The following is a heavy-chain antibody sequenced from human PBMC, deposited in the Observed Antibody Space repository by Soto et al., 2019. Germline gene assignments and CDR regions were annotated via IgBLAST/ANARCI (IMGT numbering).Heavy chain of an antibody. J-gene: IGHJ4*02. CDR3: ARGPSSLTRFDY. CDR1: GFTFSSYA. V-gene: IGHV3-30-3*01. CDR2: ISYDGSNK. D-gene: IGHD2-2*01. Sequence: GGSLRLSCAASGFTFSSYAMHWVRQAPGKGLEWAAVISYDGSNKYYADSVKGRFTISRDNSKNTLYLQMNSLRGEDTAVYYCARGPSSLTRFDYWGQGTLVTVSS.